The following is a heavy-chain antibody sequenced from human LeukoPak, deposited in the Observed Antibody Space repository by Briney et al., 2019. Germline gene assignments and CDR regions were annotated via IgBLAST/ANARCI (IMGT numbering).Heavy chain of an antibody. D-gene: IGHD5-24*01. Sequence: SETLSLTCTVSGGSISSYHWSWIRQPAGKGLEWIGRIYTSGSTNYNPSLKSRVTMSVDTSKNQFSLKLSSVTAADTAVYYCATGRDGYNPDAFDYWGQGTLVTVSS. V-gene: IGHV4-4*07. J-gene: IGHJ4*02. CDR1: GGSISSYH. CDR2: IYTSGST. CDR3: ATGRDGYNPDAFDY.